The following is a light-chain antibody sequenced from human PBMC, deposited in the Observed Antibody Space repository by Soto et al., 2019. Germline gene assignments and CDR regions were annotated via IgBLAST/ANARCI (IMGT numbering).Light chain of an antibody. CDR3: QQRGSWGIC. CDR2: DAS. Sequence: IVLTQSPATLSLSPGERATLACRASQSVNNFLAWYQQKPGQAPRLLIYDASNRATDVPPRFSGSGSGPDFTLTISTLEPEDFVFYYCQQRGSWGICFGQGTRLEIK. CDR1: QSVNNF. J-gene: IGKJ5*01. V-gene: IGKV3-11*01.